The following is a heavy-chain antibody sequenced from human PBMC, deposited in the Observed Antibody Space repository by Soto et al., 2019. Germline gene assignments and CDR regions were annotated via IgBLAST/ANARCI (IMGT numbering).Heavy chain of an antibody. CDR3: ARDSEYLYSSSMSFDY. V-gene: IGHV3-33*01. D-gene: IGHD6-13*01. CDR2: IWYDGSNK. Sequence: GGSLRLSCAASGFTFSSYGMHWVRQAPGKGLEWVAVIWYDGSNKYYADSVKGRFTISRDNSKNTLYQQMNSLRAEDTAVYYCARDSEYLYSSSMSFDYWGQGTLVTVSS. CDR1: GFTFSSYG. J-gene: IGHJ4*02.